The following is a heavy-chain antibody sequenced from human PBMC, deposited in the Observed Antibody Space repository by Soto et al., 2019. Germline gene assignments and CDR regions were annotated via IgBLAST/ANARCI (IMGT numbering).Heavy chain of an antibody. D-gene: IGHD6-6*01. CDR2: IIPIFGTA. CDR3: ARSRIAARPPGPQYHYYGMDV. J-gene: IGHJ6*02. Sequence: QVQLVQSGAEVKKPGSSVKVSCKASGGTSSSYAISWVRQAPGQGLEWMGGIIPIFGTANYAQKFQGRVTITADESTSTAYMELSSLRSEDTAVHYCARSRIAARPPGPQYHYYGMDVWGQGTTVTVSS. V-gene: IGHV1-69*01. CDR1: GGTSSSYA.